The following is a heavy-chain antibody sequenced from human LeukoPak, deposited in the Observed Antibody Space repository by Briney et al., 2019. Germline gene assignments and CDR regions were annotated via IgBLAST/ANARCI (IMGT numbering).Heavy chain of an antibody. CDR1: GFTFDDYA. D-gene: IGHD6-19*01. CDR2: ISVYESHK. Sequence: PGRSLRLSCAASGFTFDDYAMHWVRQAPGKGLEWVAVISVYESHKYYADSVKGRFTLSRDNSKNTLYLQMNSLTTEDTAVYYCAKDQGTGFSDFDYWGQGTLVTVSS. V-gene: IGHV3-30*18. J-gene: IGHJ4*02. CDR3: AKDQGTGFSDFDY.